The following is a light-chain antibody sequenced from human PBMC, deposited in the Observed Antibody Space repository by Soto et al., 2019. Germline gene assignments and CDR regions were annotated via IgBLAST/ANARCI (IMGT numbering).Light chain of an antibody. J-gene: IGLJ1*01. Sequence: QSALNQPASVSGSPGQSITISCTGTSSDVGNYKYVSWYQQHPGKAPKLMIYEVSNRPSGVSNRFSGSKSGNTASLTISGLQAEDETDYYCFSYTSSGTYVFGTGTKVTVL. CDR2: EVS. CDR3: FSYTSSGTYV. V-gene: IGLV2-14*01. CDR1: SSDVGNYKY.